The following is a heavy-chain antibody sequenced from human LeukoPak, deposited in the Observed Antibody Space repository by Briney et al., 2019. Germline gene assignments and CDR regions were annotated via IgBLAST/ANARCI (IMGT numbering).Heavy chain of an antibody. V-gene: IGHV3-15*01. CDR1: GFTFSNAW. D-gene: IGHD3-10*01. CDR3: TTVPGLWAWRNAFKI. Sequence: GGSLRLSCAASGFTFSNAWMSWVRQAPGKGLEWVGRIKSKTDGGTTDYAAPVKGRFTISRDDSKNTLYLQMNSLKTEDTAVYYCTTVPGLWAWRNAFKIWGQGTTATVSS. CDR2: IKSKTDGGTT. J-gene: IGHJ3*02.